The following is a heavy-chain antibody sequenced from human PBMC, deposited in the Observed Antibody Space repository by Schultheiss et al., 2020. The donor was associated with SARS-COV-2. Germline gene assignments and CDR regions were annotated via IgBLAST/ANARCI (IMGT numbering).Heavy chain of an antibody. J-gene: IGHJ3*02. CDR2: INHSGST. CDR1: GGSISSGGYY. Sequence: SETLSLTCTVSGGSISSGGYYWSWIRQHPGKGLEWIGEINHSGSTNYNPSLKSRVTISVDTSKNQFSLKLSSVTAADTAVYYCARVGDKDAFDIWGQGTMVTVSS. V-gene: IGHV4-39*01. CDR3: ARVGDKDAFDI. D-gene: IGHD3-16*01.